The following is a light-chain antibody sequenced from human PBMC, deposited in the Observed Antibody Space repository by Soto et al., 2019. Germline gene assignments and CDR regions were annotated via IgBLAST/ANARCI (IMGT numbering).Light chain of an antibody. CDR3: QQYKSYYT. CDR1: QSISSC. Sequence: DIQMTQCPSTLSASVADRVTITCRARQSISSCLAWYQQKPGKAPKLLIYKAATLESGVPSRFSGSGSGTEFTLSIGRLQPDDFATYFCQQYKSYYTFGQGTKLQIK. J-gene: IGKJ2*01. V-gene: IGKV1-5*03. CDR2: KAA.